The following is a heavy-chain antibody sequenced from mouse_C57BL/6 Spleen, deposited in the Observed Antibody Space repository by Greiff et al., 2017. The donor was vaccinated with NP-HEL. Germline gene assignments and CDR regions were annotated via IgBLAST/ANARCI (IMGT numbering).Heavy chain of an antibody. CDR1: GFNIKDDY. CDR2: IDPENGDT. D-gene: IGHD2-10*01. J-gene: IGHJ4*01. V-gene: IGHV14-4*01. Sequence: EVKLQQSGAELVRPGASVKLSCTASGFNIKDDYMPWVKQRPEQGLEWIGWIDPENGDTEYASKFQGKATITADTSSNTAYLQLSSLTSEDTAVYYCTQGAYQDDYYAMDYWGQGTSVTVSS. CDR3: TQGAYQDDYYAMDY.